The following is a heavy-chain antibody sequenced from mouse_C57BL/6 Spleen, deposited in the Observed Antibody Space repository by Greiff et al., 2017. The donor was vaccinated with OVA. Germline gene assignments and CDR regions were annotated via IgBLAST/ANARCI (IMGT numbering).Heavy chain of an antibody. CDR1: GYTFTSYT. J-gene: IGHJ3*01. CDR3: ASSDSSGYWFAY. CDR2: IDPSDSYT. D-gene: IGHD3-2*02. V-gene: IGHV1-69*01. Sequence: QVQLQQSGAELARPGASVKMSCKASGYTFTSYTMPWVKQRPGQGLEWIGEIDPSDSYTNYNQKFKGKSTLTVDKSSSTAYMQLSSLTSEDSAVYYCASSDSSGYWFAYWGQGTPVTVSA.